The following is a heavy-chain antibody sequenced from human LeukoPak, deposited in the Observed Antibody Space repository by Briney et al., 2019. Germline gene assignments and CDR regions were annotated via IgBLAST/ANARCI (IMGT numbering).Heavy chain of an antibody. CDR3: ARGGERAADDYFDY. CDR2: IYYSGST. Sequence: PSETLPLTCTVSGGSISGYYWSWIRQPPGKGLEWIGYIYYSGSTNYNPSLKSRVTISVDTSKNQFSLKLSSVTAADTAVYYCARGGERAADDYFDYWGQGTLVTVSS. CDR1: GGSISGYY. D-gene: IGHD2-15*01. J-gene: IGHJ4*02. V-gene: IGHV4-59*01.